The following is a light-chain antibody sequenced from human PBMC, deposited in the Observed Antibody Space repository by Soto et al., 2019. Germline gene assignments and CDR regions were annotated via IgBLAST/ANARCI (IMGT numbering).Light chain of an antibody. J-gene: IGLJ3*02. Sequence: QSALTQPASVSGYPGQSITISCTGSSGDVGHYNYVSWYQQHPGKAPKLMIYEVSNRPSGVSNRFSGSKSGNTASLIISGLQAEDEADYYCTSYTTSRIWVFGGGTKLTVL. CDR1: SGDVGHYNY. V-gene: IGLV2-14*01. CDR2: EVS. CDR3: TSYTTSRIWV.